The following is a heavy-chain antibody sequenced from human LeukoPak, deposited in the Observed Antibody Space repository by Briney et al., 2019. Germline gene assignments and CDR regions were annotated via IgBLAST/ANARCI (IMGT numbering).Heavy chain of an antibody. D-gene: IGHD4-17*01. J-gene: IGHJ4*02. Sequence: GGSLRLSCAASGVTFSSYWMHWVRQAPGKGLVWVSRINSDGSSTSYADSVKGRFTISRDNAKNTPYLQMNSLRAEDTAVYYCARVFADWTMTTVTTSGFDYWGQGTLVTVSS. CDR2: INSDGSST. CDR3: ARVFADWTMTTVTTSGFDY. V-gene: IGHV3-74*01. CDR1: GVTFSSYW.